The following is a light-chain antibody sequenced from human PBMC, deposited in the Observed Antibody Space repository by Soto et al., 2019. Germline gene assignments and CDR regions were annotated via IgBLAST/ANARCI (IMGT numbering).Light chain of an antibody. V-gene: IGKV3-11*01. CDR2: DAS. CDR3: QHRRNWPLT. Sequence: EVVLTQSPATLSLSPGERATLSCRASQSVDNYLAWYQQKPGQAPRLLIYDASNRAAGIPARFSGSGSGTDFTLTISSLEPEDCAVYYCQHRRNWPLTFGGGTKVEIK. CDR1: QSVDNY. J-gene: IGKJ4*01.